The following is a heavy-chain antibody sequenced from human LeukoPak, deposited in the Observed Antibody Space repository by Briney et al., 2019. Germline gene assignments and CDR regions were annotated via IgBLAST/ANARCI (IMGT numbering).Heavy chain of an antibody. Sequence: GASVKVSCKASGYTFTGYYMHWVRQAPGQGLEWMGWINPNSGGRNYAQKFQGRVTMTRDTSISTAYMELRRLTSDDTAVYYCARGGYCTNGVCTHDAFDIWSQATMVTVSS. V-gene: IGHV1-2*02. J-gene: IGHJ3*02. CDR1: GYTFTGYY. CDR3: ARGGYCTNGVCTHDAFDI. D-gene: IGHD2-8*01. CDR2: INPNSGGR.